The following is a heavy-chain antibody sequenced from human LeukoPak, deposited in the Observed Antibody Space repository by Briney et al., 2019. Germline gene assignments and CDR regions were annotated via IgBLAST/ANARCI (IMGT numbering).Heavy chain of an antibody. J-gene: IGHJ4*02. CDR1: GFNYRDYH. Sequence: PGGSLRHSCAASGFNYRDYHMSRIRQAPGKGLEWDSYISCSCSTIYYADSVKGRFTISRDNEKKSLHLQMHCHRAGDTAVYYGARYLMGIAYRGSFYYWGQGTLVTVSS. CDR2: ISCSCSTI. D-gene: IGHD6-13*01. V-gene: IGHV3-11*01. CDR3: ARYLMGIAYRGSFYY.